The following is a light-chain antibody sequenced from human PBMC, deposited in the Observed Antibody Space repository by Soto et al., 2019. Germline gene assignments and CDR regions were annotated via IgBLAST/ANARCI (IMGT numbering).Light chain of an antibody. Sequence: DLQMTQSPSSLSASVGDRVIITCRASQAISNYLAWYQQKPGKVPKVLISAASTLQSGVPSRFSGSGSGTYFTLTISSLQPEDVATYYCQKYKNAPLTFGGGTKVEI. J-gene: IGKJ4*01. CDR2: AAS. V-gene: IGKV1-27*01. CDR3: QKYKNAPLT. CDR1: QAISNY.